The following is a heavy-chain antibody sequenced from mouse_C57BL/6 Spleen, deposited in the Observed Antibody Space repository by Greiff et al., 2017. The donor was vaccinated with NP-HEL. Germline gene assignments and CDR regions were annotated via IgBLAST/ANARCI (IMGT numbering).Heavy chain of an antibody. CDR2: IWSGGST. J-gene: IGHJ2*01. CDR1: GFSLTSYG. D-gene: IGHD2-3*01. CDR3: ARSGIYDGFEYYFDY. V-gene: IGHV2-2*01. Sequence: QVHVKQSGPGLVQPSQSLSITCTVSGFSLTSYGVHWVRQSPGKGLEWLGVIWSGGSTDYNAAFISRLSISKDNSKSQVFFKMNSLQADDTAIYYCARSGIYDGFEYYFDYWGQGTTLTVSS.